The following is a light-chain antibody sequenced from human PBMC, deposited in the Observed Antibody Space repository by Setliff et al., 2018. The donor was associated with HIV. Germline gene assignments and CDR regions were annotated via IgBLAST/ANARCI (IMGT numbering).Light chain of an antibody. V-gene: IGLV2-23*02. CDR3: CSYAGSNNV. Sequence: QSVLTQPASVSGSPGQSITISCTGTSRDVGSYKLVSWYQQYPGKAPKLIICEVTKRPSGVSNRFSGFKSGYTASLTISGLQAEDEADYYCCSYAGSNNVFGTGTKVTV. CDR2: EVT. J-gene: IGLJ1*01. CDR1: SRDVGSYKL.